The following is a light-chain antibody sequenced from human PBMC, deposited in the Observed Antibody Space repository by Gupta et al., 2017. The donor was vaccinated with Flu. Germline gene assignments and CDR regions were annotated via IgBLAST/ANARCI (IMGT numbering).Light chain of an antibody. CDR1: QSVSSGY. Sequence: EIVLTQSPGTLSVSPGETATLSCRASQSVSSGYLAWHQQKPGQAPRLLIYDVSRRATGIPGRLTGSGSGTDFTLTISRLEPEDLAVYFCHQYSDSPFTFGPGTKVDFK. J-gene: IGKJ3*01. V-gene: IGKV3-20*01. CDR2: DVS. CDR3: HQYSDSPFT.